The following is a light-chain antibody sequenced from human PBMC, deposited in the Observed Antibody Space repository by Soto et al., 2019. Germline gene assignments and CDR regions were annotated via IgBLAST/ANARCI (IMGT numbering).Light chain of an antibody. Sequence: EVVMTQSPATLSVSPGERVTLSGRASQSVNINLAWYQQKPGQAHRLLVYGASTRATGIPGRFSGSGFGTEFTLTISGLQPEDFAVYYCQQYKDWPPITVGQGTRLEIK. V-gene: IGKV3-15*01. CDR3: QQYKDWPPIT. CDR1: QSVNIN. J-gene: IGKJ5*01. CDR2: GAS.